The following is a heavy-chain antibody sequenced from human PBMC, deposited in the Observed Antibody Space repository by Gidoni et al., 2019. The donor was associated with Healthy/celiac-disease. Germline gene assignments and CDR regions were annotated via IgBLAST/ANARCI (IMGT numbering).Heavy chain of an antibody. V-gene: IGHV4-59*01. CDR2: IYYSGST. J-gene: IGHJ3*02. D-gene: IGHD1-26*01. Sequence: QVQLQESGPGLVRPSETLSLTGTAPGGPTRSYYWSWIRQPPGKGLEWIGYIYYSGSTNYNPSLKSRVTISVDTSKNQFSLKLSSVTAADTAVYYCARGSGSYYDRGAFDIWGQGTMVTVSS. CDR3: ARGSGSYYDRGAFDI. CDR1: GGPTRSYY.